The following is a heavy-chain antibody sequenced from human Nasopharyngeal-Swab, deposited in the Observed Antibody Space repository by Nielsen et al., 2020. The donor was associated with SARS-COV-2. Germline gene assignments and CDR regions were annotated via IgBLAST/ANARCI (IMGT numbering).Heavy chain of an antibody. D-gene: IGHD2-2*02. CDR2: ISAYNGNT. Sequence: ASVKVSCKASGGTFSSYAISWVRQAPGQGLEWMGWISAYNGNTNYAQKLQGRVTMTTDTSTSTAYMELRSLRSDDTAVYYCASSKGNAAIEYYFDYWGQGTLVTVSS. V-gene: IGHV1-18*01. CDR3: ASSKGNAAIEYYFDY. CDR1: GGTFSSYA. J-gene: IGHJ4*02.